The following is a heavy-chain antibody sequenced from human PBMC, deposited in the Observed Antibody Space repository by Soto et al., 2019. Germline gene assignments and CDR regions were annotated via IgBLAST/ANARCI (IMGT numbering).Heavy chain of an antibody. CDR3: ARDLLHQGRWLQFSNWFDP. D-gene: IGHD5-12*01. CDR2: ISAYNGNT. J-gene: IGHJ5*02. Sequence: GASVKVSCKASGYTFTSYGISWVRQAPGQGLEWMGWISAYNGNTNYAQKLQGRVTMTTDTSTSTAYMELRSLRSDDTAVYYCARDLLHQGRWLQFSNWFDPWGQGTLVTVSS. CDR1: GYTFTSYG. V-gene: IGHV1-18*01.